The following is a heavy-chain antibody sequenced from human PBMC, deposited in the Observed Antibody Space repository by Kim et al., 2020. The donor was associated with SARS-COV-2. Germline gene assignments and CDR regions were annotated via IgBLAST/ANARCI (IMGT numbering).Heavy chain of an antibody. CDR2: ISCDGRNK. Sequence: GGSLRLSCAASGFTFSSYAMHWVRQAPGKGLEWVASISCDGRNKYYADSVKGRFTISRDNSKNTLYLQMNSLRAEDTAVYYCARNVAGTTIPAYWGQGTLGTASS. CDR3: ARNVAGTTIPAY. J-gene: IGHJ4*02. CDR1: GFTFSSYA. V-gene: IGHV3-30-3*01. D-gene: IGHD1-1*01.